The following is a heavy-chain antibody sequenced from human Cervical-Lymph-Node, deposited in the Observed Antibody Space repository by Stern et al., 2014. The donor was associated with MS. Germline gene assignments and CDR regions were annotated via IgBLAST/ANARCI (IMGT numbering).Heavy chain of an antibody. D-gene: IGHD3-10*01. CDR2: ISSSRSYI. Sequence: VQLVESGGGLVKPGGSLRLSCAASGFTFSSYSMNWVRQAPGKGLEWVSSISSSRSYIYYAVSVKGRFTISRDNAKNSLYLQMNSLRAEDTAVYYCARDPITMVRGVIYWGQGTLVTVSS. J-gene: IGHJ4*02. CDR1: GFTFSSYS. CDR3: ARDPITMVRGVIY. V-gene: IGHV3-21*01.